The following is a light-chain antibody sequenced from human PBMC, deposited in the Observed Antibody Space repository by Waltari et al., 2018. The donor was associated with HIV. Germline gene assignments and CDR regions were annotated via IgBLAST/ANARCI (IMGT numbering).Light chain of an antibody. J-gene: IGLJ2*01. Sequence: QSALTQPASVSGSPGQSITISCTGTSNDVGGYNYVSWYQQHPGKAPKLMIYDVTTRPSGVSDCFSGSKSGNTASLTISGLQAEDEADYYCSSYTKTLYVIFGGGTKLTVL. CDR3: SSYTKTLYVI. CDR2: DVT. V-gene: IGLV2-14*03. CDR1: SNDVGGYNY.